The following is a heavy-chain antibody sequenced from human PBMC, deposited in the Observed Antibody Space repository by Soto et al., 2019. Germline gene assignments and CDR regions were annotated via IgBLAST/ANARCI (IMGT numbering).Heavy chain of an antibody. D-gene: IGHD3-10*01. CDR2: ISYDGSNK. CDR1: GFTFSSYE. Sequence: QMQLVESGGGVVQPGRSLRLSCAASGFTFSSYEMHWVRQAPGKGLEWLAVISYDGSNKYYADSVKGRFTISRDNSKNALLLQMNSLRAEDTAVYYCARDCLSCGSGSFDNPGHGMDVWGQGTTVTVSS. CDR3: ARDCLSCGSGSFDNPGHGMDV. V-gene: IGHV3-30*03. J-gene: IGHJ6*02.